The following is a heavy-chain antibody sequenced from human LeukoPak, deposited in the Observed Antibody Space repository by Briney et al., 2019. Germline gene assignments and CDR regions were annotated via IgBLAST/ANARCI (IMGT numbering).Heavy chain of an antibody. CDR1: GFTFSRLA. J-gene: IGHJ4*02. Sequence: GGSLRLSCAASGFTFSRLAMTWVRQAPGKGLEWVSTISASGPYYADAVRGRFTISRDNSKNTLYLQMNSRRAEDTAVYYCVSSGYYRGWGQGTLVTVSS. V-gene: IGHV3-23*01. D-gene: IGHD3-22*01. CDR3: VSSGYYRG. CDR2: ISASGP.